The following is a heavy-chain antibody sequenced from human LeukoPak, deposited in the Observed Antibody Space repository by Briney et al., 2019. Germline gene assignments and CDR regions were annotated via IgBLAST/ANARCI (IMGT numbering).Heavy chain of an antibody. J-gene: IGHJ6*02. CDR3: ARAVSGSRRTYYYYGMDV. Sequence: GGSLRLSCAASGFSFSNAWMNWVRQAPGKGLEFVSHISSNGATTYYADSVKGRFTISRDNSKNTLYLQMSSLRADDTAVYYCARAVSGSRRTYYYYGMDVWGQGTTVTVSS. V-gene: IGHV3-64*04. CDR2: ISSNGATT. CDR1: GFSFSNAW. D-gene: IGHD1-26*01.